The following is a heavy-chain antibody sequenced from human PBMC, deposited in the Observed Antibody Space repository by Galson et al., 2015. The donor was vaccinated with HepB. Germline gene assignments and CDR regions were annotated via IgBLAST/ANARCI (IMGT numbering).Heavy chain of an antibody. CDR3: AGDTVQTGLTGSSTFDY. CDR1: GYTFTNYG. J-gene: IGHJ4*02. Sequence: SVKVSCKASGYTFTNYGFSWVRQAPGQGLEWMGWISAYNGNTNYAQKVQGRVTMTTDTSTSTAYMDLRSLRSDDTAVYYCAGDTVQTGLTGSSTFDYWGQGTLVIVSS. CDR2: ISAYNGNT. D-gene: IGHD1-20*01. V-gene: IGHV1-18*01.